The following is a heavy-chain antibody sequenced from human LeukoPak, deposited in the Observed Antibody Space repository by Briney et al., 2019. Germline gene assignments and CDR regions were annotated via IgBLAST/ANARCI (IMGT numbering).Heavy chain of an antibody. D-gene: IGHD2-8*01. CDR1: EYSFTTYW. J-gene: IGHJ4*01. Sequence: GASLKISCKGSEYSFTTYWIGCVRPMPGQGLEWMGIIFPGDSDTRYSPSCQGQVIISADNSISTAYMQWSSLKVSDAAMDDCARHLGYCANGVYCRIDNWGQGTLVTVSS. CDR2: IFPGDSDT. CDR3: ARHLGYCANGVYCRIDN. V-gene: IGHV5-51*01.